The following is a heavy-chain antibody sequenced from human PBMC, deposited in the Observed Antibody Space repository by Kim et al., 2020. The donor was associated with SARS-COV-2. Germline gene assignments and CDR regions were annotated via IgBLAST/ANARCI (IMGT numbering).Heavy chain of an antibody. D-gene: IGHD6-19*01. CDR1: GYTFTSYY. Sequence: ASVKVSCKASGYTFTSYYMHWVRQAPGQGLEWMGIINPSGGSTSYAQKFPGRVTMTRDTSTSTVYMELSSLRSEDTAVYYCARGAAAVADNSDWFDPWGPGTLVTVSS. CDR2: INPSGGST. CDR3: ARGAAAVADNSDWFDP. J-gene: IGHJ5*02. V-gene: IGHV1-46*01.